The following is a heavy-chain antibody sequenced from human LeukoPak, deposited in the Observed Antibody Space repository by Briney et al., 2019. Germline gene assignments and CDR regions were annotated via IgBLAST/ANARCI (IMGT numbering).Heavy chain of an antibody. CDR3: SRDLRGRDDY. Sequence: PGGSLRLSCAASGFTFSGYWMHWVRQAPGKGLVWVSRINTGGSTTDYADSVKGRFTISRDSAKNTLYLQMNSLRAEDTAVYYCSRDLRGRDDYWGQGILVIVSS. CDR2: INTGGSTT. D-gene: IGHD5-24*01. J-gene: IGHJ4*02. V-gene: IGHV3-74*01. CDR1: GFTFSGYW.